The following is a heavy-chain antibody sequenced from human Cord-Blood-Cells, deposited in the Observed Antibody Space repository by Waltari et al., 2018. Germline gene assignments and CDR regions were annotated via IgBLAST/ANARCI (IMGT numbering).Heavy chain of an antibody. V-gene: IGHV4-39*01. D-gene: IGHD7-27*01. J-gene: IGHJ4*02. CDR3: ASLTGRFDY. CDR2: IYYSGST. Sequence: QLQLQESGPGLVKPSETLSPTCTVSGGSISSSSYYWGWSRQPPGTGLEWIGSIYYSGSTYYNPSLKSRVTISVDTSKNQFSLKLSSVTAADTAVYYCASLTGRFDYWGQGTLVTVSS. CDR1: GGSISSSSYY.